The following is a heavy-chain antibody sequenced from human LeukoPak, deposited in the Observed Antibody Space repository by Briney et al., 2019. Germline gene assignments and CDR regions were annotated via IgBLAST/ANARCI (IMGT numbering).Heavy chain of an antibody. Sequence: GGSLRLSCAASGFTFSSYAMSWVRQAPGKGLEWASAISGSGGSTYYADSVKGRFTISRDNSKNTLYLQMNSLRAEDTAVYYCAKGSLVSSPGGTSYYFDYWGQGTLVTVSS. CDR2: ISGSGGST. J-gene: IGHJ4*02. D-gene: IGHD1-1*01. CDR3: AKGSLVSSPGGTSYYFDY. CDR1: GFTFSSYA. V-gene: IGHV3-23*01.